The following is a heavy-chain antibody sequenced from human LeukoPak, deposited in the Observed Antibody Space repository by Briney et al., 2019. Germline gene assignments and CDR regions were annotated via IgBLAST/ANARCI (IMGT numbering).Heavy chain of an antibody. D-gene: IGHD3-10*01. CDR2: IYSGGST. J-gene: IGHJ4*02. V-gene: IGHV3-53*01. CDR3: ARETEYYGSGSYYIGY. Sequence: GGSLRLSCAASGFTVSSNYMSWVRRAPGKGLEWVSVIYSGGSTYYADSVKGRFTISRDDAKNTLYLQMNSLRAEDTAVYYCARETEYYGSGSYYIGYWGQGTLVTVSS. CDR1: GFTVSSNY.